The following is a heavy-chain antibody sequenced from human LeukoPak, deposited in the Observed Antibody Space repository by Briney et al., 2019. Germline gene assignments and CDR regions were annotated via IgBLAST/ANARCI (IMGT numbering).Heavy chain of an antibody. J-gene: IGHJ5*02. V-gene: IGHV4-4*07. CDR2: IYTSGST. CDR3: ARDLTTEAWFDP. D-gene: IGHD4-17*01. CDR1: GGSISSYY. Sequence: PSETLSLTCTVSGGSISSYYWSWIRQPAGEGLEWIGRIYTSGSTNYNPSLKSRVTMSVDTSKYQFSLKLSSVTAADTAVYYCARDLTTEAWFDPWGQGTLVTVSS.